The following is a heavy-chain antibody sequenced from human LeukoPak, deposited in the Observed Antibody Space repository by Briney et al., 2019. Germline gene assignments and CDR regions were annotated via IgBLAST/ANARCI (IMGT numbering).Heavy chain of an antibody. V-gene: IGHV4-34*01. Sequence: PSETLSLTCAVYGGSFSGYYWSWIRQPPGKELEWIGEINHSGSTNYNPSLKSRVTISVDTSKNQFSLKLSSVTAADTAVYYCANTMDTYYFDYWGQGTLVTVSS. CDR2: INHSGST. D-gene: IGHD3-10*01. CDR3: ANTMDTYYFDY. J-gene: IGHJ4*02. CDR1: GGSFSGYY.